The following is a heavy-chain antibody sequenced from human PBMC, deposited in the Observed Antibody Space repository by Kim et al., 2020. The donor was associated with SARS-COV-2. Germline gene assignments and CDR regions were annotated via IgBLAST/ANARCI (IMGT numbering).Heavy chain of an antibody. CDR3: AKDFWDDAFDI. CDR1: GFTFDDYA. Sequence: GGSLRLSCAASGFTFDDYAMHWVRQAPGKGLEWVSGISWNSGSIGYADSVKGRFTISRDNAKNSLYLQMNSPRAEDTALYYCAKDFWDDAFDIWSQGTMVTVSS. CDR2: ISWNSGSI. V-gene: IGHV3-9*01. J-gene: IGHJ3*02. D-gene: IGHD1-26*01.